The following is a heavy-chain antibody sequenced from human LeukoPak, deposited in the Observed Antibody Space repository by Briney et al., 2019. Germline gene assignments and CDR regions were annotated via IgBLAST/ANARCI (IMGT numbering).Heavy chain of an antibody. CDR1: GYTFPDFY. Sequence: ASVKVSCKASGYTFPDFYMHWVRQAPGQGLEWMGWINPNSGGTNYAQKFQGRVTMTRDTSSSTAYMDLSRLTSDDTAVYYCARAPVGATRHVLGYWGQGTLVTVSS. CDR3: ARAPVGATRHVLGY. V-gene: IGHV1-2*02. CDR2: INPNSGGT. J-gene: IGHJ4*02. D-gene: IGHD1-26*01.